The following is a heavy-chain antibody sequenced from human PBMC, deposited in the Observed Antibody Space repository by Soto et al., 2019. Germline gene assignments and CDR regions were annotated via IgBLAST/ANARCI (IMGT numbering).Heavy chain of an antibody. CDR2: IYYSGST. J-gene: IGHJ1*01. CDR1: GGSISSGGYY. D-gene: IGHD1-26*01. CDR3: AKGPYEGATRTEYFQH. V-gene: IGHV4-31*03. Sequence: TLSLTCTASGGSISSGGYYWSWIRQHPGKGLEWIGYIYYSGSTYYNPSLKSRVTISVDTSKNQFSLKLSSVTAADTAVYYCAKGPYEGATRTEYFQHWGQGTLVTVSS.